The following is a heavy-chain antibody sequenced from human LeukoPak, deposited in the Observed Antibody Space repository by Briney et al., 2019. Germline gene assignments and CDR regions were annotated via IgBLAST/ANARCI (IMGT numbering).Heavy chain of an antibody. CDR1: GYTFTGYY. D-gene: IGHD3-9*01. Sequence: GASVKVSCTASGYTFTGYYMHWVRQAPGQGLEWMGRINPNSGGTNYAQKFQGRVTMTRDTSISTAYMELSRLRSDDTAVYYCARDHNPYIPIDKFDTYNWFDPWGQGTLVTVSS. J-gene: IGHJ5*02. CDR3: ARDHNPYIPIDKFDTYNWFDP. V-gene: IGHV1-2*06. CDR2: INPNSGGT.